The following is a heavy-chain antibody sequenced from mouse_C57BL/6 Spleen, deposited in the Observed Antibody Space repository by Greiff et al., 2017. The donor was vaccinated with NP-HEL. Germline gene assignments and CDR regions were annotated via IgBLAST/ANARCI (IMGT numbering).Heavy chain of an antibody. CDR1: GYTFTSYD. J-gene: IGHJ1*03. Sequence: VKLQESGPELVKPGASVKLSCKASGYTFTSYDINWVKQRPGQGLEWIGWIYPRDGSTKYNEKFKGKATLTVDTSSSTAYMELHSLTSEDSAVYFCARQGYYGSSPWYFDVWGTGTTVTVSS. CDR2: IYPRDGST. V-gene: IGHV1-85*01. D-gene: IGHD1-1*01. CDR3: ARQGYYGSSPWYFDV.